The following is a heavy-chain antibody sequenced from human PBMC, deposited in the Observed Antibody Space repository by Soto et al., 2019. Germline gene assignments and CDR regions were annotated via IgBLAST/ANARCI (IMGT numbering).Heavy chain of an antibody. J-gene: IGHJ4*02. V-gene: IGHV4-59*01. D-gene: IGHD2-8*01. CDR2: IHYSGTT. Sequence: SETLSLTCTVSGTSISSYYWSWIRQPPGKGLEWIANIHYSGTTNYNPSLASRVTLSVDTSKNQFSLKMTSVTAADRAMYYCARYNSYAIDYWSRGTLVTVSS. CDR1: GTSISSYY. CDR3: ARYNSYAIDY.